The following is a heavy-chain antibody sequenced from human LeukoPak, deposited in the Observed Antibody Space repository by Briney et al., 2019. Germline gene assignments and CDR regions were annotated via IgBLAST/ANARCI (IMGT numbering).Heavy chain of an antibody. CDR3: ARAGMVVTPNYYYYYYMDV. Sequence: ASVKVSCKASGYTFTSYYMHWVRQAPGQGLEWMGIINPSGGSTSYARKFQGRVTMTRDTSTSTVYMELSSLRFEDTAVYYCARAGMVVTPNYYYYYYMDVWGKGTTVTVSS. CDR2: INPSGGST. V-gene: IGHV1-46*01. D-gene: IGHD4-23*01. CDR1: GYTFTSYY. J-gene: IGHJ6*03.